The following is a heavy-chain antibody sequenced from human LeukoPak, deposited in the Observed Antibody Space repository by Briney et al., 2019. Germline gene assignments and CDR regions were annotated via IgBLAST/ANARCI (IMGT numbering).Heavy chain of an antibody. Sequence: GGSLRLSCTASGFTFGDYAMSWFRQAPGKGLEWVGFIRSKAYGGTTEYAASVKGRFTISRDDSKSIAYLQMNSLKTEDTAVYYCTRYHGYSYGNDAFDIWGQGTMVTVSS. CDR1: GFTFGDYA. CDR3: TRYHGYSYGNDAFDI. J-gene: IGHJ3*02. CDR2: IRSKAYGGTT. V-gene: IGHV3-49*03. D-gene: IGHD5-18*01.